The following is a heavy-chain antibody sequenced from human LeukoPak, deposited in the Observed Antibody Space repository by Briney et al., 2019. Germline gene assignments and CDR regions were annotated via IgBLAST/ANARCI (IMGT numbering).Heavy chain of an antibody. CDR1: GFVFSNAW. D-gene: IGHD2-8*02. V-gene: IGHV3-15*01. CDR2: IKSKTNGATI. Sequence: GGSLRLSCAVSGFVFSNAWMSWVRQAPGKGLEWVGRIKSKTNGATIDYATPLKGRFIISRDDSKNTLYLQMNSLNTEDTAVYYCNTDSLVQSYWGQGTLVTVSS. J-gene: IGHJ4*02. CDR3: NTDSLVQSY.